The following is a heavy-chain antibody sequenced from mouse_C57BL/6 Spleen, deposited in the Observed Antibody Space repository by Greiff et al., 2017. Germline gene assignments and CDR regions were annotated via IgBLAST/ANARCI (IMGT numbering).Heavy chain of an antibody. Sequence: VQLQQPGAELVRPGSSVKLSCKASGYTFTSYWMHWVKQRPIQGLEWIGNIDPSDSETHYNQKFKDKATLTVDKSSSTAYMQLSSLTSEDSAVYYCARSDGSSPYYYAMDYWGQGTSVTVSS. J-gene: IGHJ4*01. V-gene: IGHV1-52*01. CDR2: IDPSDSET. CDR3: ARSDGSSPYYYAMDY. CDR1: GYTFTSYW. D-gene: IGHD1-1*01.